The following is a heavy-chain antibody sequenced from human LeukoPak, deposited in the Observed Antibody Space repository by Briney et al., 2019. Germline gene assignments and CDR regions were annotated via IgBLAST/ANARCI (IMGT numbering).Heavy chain of an antibody. J-gene: IGHJ4*02. V-gene: IGHV3-23*01. CDR1: GFTLSSYA. CDR2: ISGSGTGT. Sequence: GGSLRLSCAASGFTLSSYAMSWVRQAPGKGLEWVSTISGSGTGTYYADSVKGRFTISRDNSLQMNSLRADDTAVYYRAKGGYSSGWRNYFDYWGQGTLVTVSS. CDR3: AKGGYSSGWRNYFDY. D-gene: IGHD6-19*01.